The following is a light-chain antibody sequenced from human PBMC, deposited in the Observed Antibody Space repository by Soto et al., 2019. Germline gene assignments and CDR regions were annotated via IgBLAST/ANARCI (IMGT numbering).Light chain of an antibody. J-gene: IGKJ2*01. CDR2: AAS. Sequence: DIQMTQPPSSLSASVGDRVTITCRASQGISRYLNWYQQKPGKAPKVLIYAASNLESGVPSRFSGSGSGTDFSLTISSLQAGDFATYFCQETFTTPYTFGQGTKVDIK. V-gene: IGKV1-39*01. CDR1: QGISRY. CDR3: QETFTTPYT.